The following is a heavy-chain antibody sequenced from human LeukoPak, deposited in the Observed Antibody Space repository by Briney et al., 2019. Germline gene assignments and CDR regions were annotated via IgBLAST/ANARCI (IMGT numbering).Heavy chain of an antibody. V-gene: IGHV1-46*01. Sequence: ASVKVSCKASGYTFTSYYMHGVRQAPGQGLEWMGIINPSGGSTSYAQKFQGRVTITRDTSTSTVYMELSSLRSEDTAVYYCARDRSRGVFDYSGQGTLVTVSS. CDR3: ARDRSRGVFDY. J-gene: IGHJ4*02. CDR2: INPSGGST. CDR1: GYTFTSYY. D-gene: IGHD3-16*01.